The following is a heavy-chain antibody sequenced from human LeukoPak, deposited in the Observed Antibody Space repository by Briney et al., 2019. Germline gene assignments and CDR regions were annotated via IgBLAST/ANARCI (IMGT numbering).Heavy chain of an antibody. CDR2: INHSGST. V-gene: IGHV4-39*07. D-gene: IGHD2-2*01. CDR1: GGSISSSSYY. Sequence: PSETLSLTCTVSGGSISSSSYYWGWIRQPPGKGLEWIGEINHSGSTNYNPSLKSRVTISVDTSKNQFSLKLSSVTAADTAVYYCARGSCSSTSCYHSRFDPWGQGTLVTVSS. J-gene: IGHJ5*02. CDR3: ARGSCSSTSCYHSRFDP.